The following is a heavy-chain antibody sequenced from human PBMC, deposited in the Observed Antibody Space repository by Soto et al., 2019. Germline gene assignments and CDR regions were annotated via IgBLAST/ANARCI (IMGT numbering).Heavy chain of an antibody. J-gene: IGHJ4*02. D-gene: IGHD3-22*01. Sequence: ASVKVSCKASGGTFSSYATSWVRQAPGQGLEWMGGIIPIFGTANYAQKFQGRVTVTADESTSTAYMELSSLRSEDTAVYYCARPDYYDSSSDYWGQGTLVTVSS. CDR2: IIPIFGTA. CDR3: ARPDYYDSSSDY. V-gene: IGHV1-69*13. CDR1: GGTFSSYA.